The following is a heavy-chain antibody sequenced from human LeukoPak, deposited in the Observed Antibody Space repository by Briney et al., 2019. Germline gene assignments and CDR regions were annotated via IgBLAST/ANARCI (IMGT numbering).Heavy chain of an antibody. Sequence: SETLSLICTVSGPFISSRGYYWSWLRQHPGKGLEWIGYIYYSGSTYYNPSLKSRVTISVDTSKNQFSLKLSSVTAADTAVYYCARGSSGWYDYWGQGTLVTVSS. D-gene: IGHD6-19*01. CDR1: GPFISSRGYY. J-gene: IGHJ4*02. V-gene: IGHV4-31*03. CDR3: ARGSSGWYDY. CDR2: IYYSGST.